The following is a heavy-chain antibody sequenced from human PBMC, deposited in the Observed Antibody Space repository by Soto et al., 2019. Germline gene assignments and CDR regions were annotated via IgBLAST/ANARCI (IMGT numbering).Heavy chain of an antibody. J-gene: IGHJ6*02. V-gene: IGHV3-15*07. D-gene: IGHD6-19*01. Sequence: WGSPRISCSASGFTFCNPWLNWVRQAPGKGLEWVGRIKRKIDGETTDYAAPVEGRFTISRDDSKDVLFLQMNSLKTEDIFFYYCTTGSVKGCWGQGTTVTVFS. CDR1: GFTFCNPW. CDR3: TTGSVKGC. CDR2: IKRKIDGETT.